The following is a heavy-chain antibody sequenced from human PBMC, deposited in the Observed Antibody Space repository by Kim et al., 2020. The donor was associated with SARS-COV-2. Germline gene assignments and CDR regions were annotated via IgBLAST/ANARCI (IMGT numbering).Heavy chain of an antibody. D-gene: IGHD3-22*01. J-gene: IGHJ6*02. CDR1: GYTFTGYY. Sequence: ASVKVSCKASGYTFTGYYMHWVRQAPGQGLEWMGWINPNSGGTNYAQKFQGRVTMTRDTSISTAYMELSRLRSDDTAVYYCARGYYDSSGRNAYGMDVWGQGTTVTVSS. V-gene: IGHV1-2*02. CDR3: ARGYYDSSGRNAYGMDV. CDR2: INPNSGGT.